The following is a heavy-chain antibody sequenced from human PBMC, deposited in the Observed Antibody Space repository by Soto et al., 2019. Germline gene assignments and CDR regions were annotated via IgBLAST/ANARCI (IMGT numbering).Heavy chain of an antibody. D-gene: IGHD1-26*01. Sequence: PGGSLRLSCAASGFTFRNYAMSWVRQAPGKGLQWVGRIKSKTDGGTTDYAAPVKGRFTISRDDSKNTLYLQMNSLKTEDTAVYYCTTDSKVGATYPYYYYGMDVWGQGTTVTVSS. CDR1: GFTFRNYA. CDR2: IKSKTDGGTT. J-gene: IGHJ6*02. CDR3: TTDSKVGATYPYYYYGMDV. V-gene: IGHV3-15*01.